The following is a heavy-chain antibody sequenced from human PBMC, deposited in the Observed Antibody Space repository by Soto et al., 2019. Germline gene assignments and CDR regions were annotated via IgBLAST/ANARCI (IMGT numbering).Heavy chain of an antibody. Sequence: QVQLVQSGAEVKKPGSSVKVSCKASGGTFSSYTISWVRQGPGQGLEWMGRIIPILGIANYAQKFQGRVTITADKSTSTAYMELSSLRSEDTAVYYCAREEYSSYGGYFDYWGQGTLVTVSS. CDR1: GGTFSSYT. CDR2: IIPILGIA. V-gene: IGHV1-69*08. J-gene: IGHJ4*02. D-gene: IGHD6-6*01. CDR3: AREEYSSYGGYFDY.